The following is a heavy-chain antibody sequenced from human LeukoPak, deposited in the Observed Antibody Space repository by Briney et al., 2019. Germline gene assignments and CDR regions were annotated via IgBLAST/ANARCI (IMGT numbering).Heavy chain of an antibody. CDR1: GFTVSTKY. J-gene: IGHJ6*02. D-gene: IGHD2-15*01. CDR2: TYSGGVT. V-gene: IGHV3-53*01. Sequence: PGGSLRLSCAASGFTVSTKYMSWVRQSPVKGLEWVSITYSGGVTYYADSVGGRFTISRDNSKNTMDLQMDSLRADDTAIYYCAREKSRGGDFYGMDVWGQGTTVTVSS. CDR3: AREKSRGGDFYGMDV.